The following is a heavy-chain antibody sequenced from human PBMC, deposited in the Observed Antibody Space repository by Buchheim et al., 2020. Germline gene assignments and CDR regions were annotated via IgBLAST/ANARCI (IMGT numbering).Heavy chain of an antibody. CDR3: AREDYDFWSGTNKISWFDP. CDR2: IIPIFGTA. CDR1: GGTFSSYA. D-gene: IGHD3-3*01. V-gene: IGHV1-69*01. J-gene: IGHJ5*02. Sequence: QVQLAQSGAEVKKPGSSVKVSCKASGGTFSSYAISWVRQAPGQGLEWMGGIIPIFGTANYAQKLQGRVTITADESTSTASLELSSLRSEDTAVYYCAREDYDFWSGTNKISWFDPWGQGTL.